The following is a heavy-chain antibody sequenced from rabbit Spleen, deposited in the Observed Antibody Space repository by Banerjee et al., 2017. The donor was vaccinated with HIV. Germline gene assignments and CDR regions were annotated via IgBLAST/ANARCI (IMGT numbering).Heavy chain of an antibody. Sequence: QSLEESGGDLVKPGASLTLTCTASGFSFSNSYYLCWVRQAPGKGLECIACIYGGSGGSTWYASWAKGRFTISKASSTTVTLQMTSLTAADTATYFCARDGAGREDFNLWGPGTLVTVS. V-gene: IGHV1S40*01. J-gene: IGHJ4*01. CDR1: GFSFSNSYY. CDR2: IYGGSGGST. CDR3: ARDGAGREDFNL. D-gene: IGHD4-2*01.